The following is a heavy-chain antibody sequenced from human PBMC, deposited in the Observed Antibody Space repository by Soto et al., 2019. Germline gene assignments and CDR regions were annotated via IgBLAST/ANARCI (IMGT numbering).Heavy chain of an antibody. CDR2: IYYSGST. CDR1: GGSISSYY. Sequence: QVQLQESGPGLVKPSETLSLTCTVSGGSISSYYWSWIRQPPGKGLEWIGYIYYSGSTNYNPSLKSRVTISVDTSKNQFSLKLSSVTAADTAVYYCARSSSGYYYYFDYWGQGTLVTVSS. D-gene: IGHD3-22*01. V-gene: IGHV4-59*01. J-gene: IGHJ4*02. CDR3: ARSSSGYYYYFDY.